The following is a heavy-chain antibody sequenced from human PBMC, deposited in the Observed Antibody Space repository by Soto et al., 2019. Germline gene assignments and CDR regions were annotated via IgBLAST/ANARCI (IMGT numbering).Heavy chain of an antibody. CDR2: IRKKTNSYTT. J-gene: IGHJ6*02. D-gene: IGHD2-21*02. CDR3: GRVEVVTVAGPDYYSMDV. Sequence: GGSLRLSCVGSGFTFSDHYMDWVRQAPGKGLEWAGRIRKKTNSYTTEYAASVKGRFTISRDDSKNSVFLQMNSLKTEDTAVYYCGRVEVVTVAGPDYYSMDVWGQGTTVTVSS. CDR1: GFTFSDHY. V-gene: IGHV3-72*01.